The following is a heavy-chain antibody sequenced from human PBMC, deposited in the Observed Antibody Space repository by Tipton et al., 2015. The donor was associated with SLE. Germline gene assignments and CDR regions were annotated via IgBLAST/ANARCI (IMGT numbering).Heavy chain of an antibody. CDR1: GGSISSHY. Sequence: TLSLTCTVSGGSISSHYWSWIRQPAGKGLEWIGYIFTSGTTKYNPSLQSRVTISADKSKNQFSLKLSSVTAADTAVYYCARHPPRGGSGYALDNWGQGTLVTVSS. D-gene: IGHD5-12*01. CDR3: ARHPPRGGSGYALDN. V-gene: IGHV4-4*07. J-gene: IGHJ4*02. CDR2: IFTSGTT.